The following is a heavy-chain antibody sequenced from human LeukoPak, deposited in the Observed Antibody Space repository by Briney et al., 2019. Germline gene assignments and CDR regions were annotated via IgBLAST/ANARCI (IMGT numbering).Heavy chain of an antibody. J-gene: IGHJ3*02. D-gene: IGHD1-1*01. CDR1: GGSISSSSYY. CDR3: ARHNDPGHAFDI. CDR2: VYYSGST. V-gene: IGHV4-39*01. Sequence: SETLSLTCTVSGGSISSSSYYWGWIRQPPGKGLEWIGRVYYSGSTYYNPSLKSRVTISIDTSKSQCSLNLSFETAADMAVYYCARHNDPGHAFDIWGQGTMVTVSS.